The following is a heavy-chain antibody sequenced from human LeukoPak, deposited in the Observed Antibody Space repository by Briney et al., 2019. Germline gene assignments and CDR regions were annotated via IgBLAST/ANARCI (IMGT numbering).Heavy chain of an antibody. CDR1: GYTFTAYY. CDR3: ARGRITATLHIDY. J-gene: IGHJ4*02. Sequence: ASVKVSFKASGYTFTAYYLHWVRQAPGQGLEWMGWINPNSDDTHYAQKFQGRVTMTRDTSISTAYMDLSRLRSDDTAVYYCARGRITATLHIDYWSQGTLVTVSS. CDR2: INPNSDDT. V-gene: IGHV1-2*02. D-gene: IGHD1-7*01.